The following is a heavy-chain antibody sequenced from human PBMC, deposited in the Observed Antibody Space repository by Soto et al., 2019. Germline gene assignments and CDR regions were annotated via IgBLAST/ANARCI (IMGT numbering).Heavy chain of an antibody. D-gene: IGHD3-10*01. J-gene: IGHJ5*02. CDR2: INTDGTRT. CDR1: GVTFYNYW. Sequence: PGGSLRLSCAASGVTFYNYWMHWVRQAPGEGLMWVSRINTDGTRTTYADSVKGRFAISRDNAKNTVYLQMNSLRADDTAVYFCARVKSGSYDWSDPWGQGTLVTVSS. V-gene: IGHV3-74*01. CDR3: ARVKSGSYDWSDP.